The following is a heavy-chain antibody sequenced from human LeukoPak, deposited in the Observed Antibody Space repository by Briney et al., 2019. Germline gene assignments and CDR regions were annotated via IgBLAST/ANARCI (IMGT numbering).Heavy chain of an antibody. D-gene: IGHD3-10*01. CDR3: AKEGSSTMVRGVTHH. CDR2: ISGSGGST. V-gene: IGHV3-23*01. J-gene: IGHJ5*02. CDR1: GFTFSSYA. Sequence: GGSLRLSCAASGFTFSSYAMSWVRQAPGKGLEWVSAISGSGGSTYYADSVRGRFTISRDNSKNTLYLQMNSLRAEDTALYYCAKEGSSTMVRGVTHHWGQGTLVTVSS.